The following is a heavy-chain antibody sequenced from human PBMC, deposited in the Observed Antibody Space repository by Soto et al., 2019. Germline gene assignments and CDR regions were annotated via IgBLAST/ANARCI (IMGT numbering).Heavy chain of an antibody. V-gene: IGHV3-30*03. J-gene: IGHJ1*01. CDR3: ARDRSADRFVQYFQH. CDR2: ISYDGSNK. Sequence: PLILSCAASGFTFSSYGMHWVRTAPGKGLEWVAVISYDGSNKYYADSVKGRFTISRDNSKNTLYLQMNSLRAEDTAVYYCARDRSADRFVQYFQHWGPGTPVTVS. CDR1: GFTFSSYG. D-gene: IGHD6-19*01.